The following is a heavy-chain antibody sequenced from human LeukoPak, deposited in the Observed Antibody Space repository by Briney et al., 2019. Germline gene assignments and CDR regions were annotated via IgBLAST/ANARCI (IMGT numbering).Heavy chain of an antibody. CDR1: GGSFSGYY. V-gene: IGHV4-34*01. J-gene: IGHJ4*02. CDR3: AREGTLGVYGSGSYGSHY. Sequence: SETLSLTCAVYGGSFSGYYWSWIRQPPGKGLEWIGEINHSGSTNYNPSLKSRVTISVDTSKNQFSLKLSSVTAADTAVYYCAREGTLGVYGSGSYGSHYWGQGTLVTVSS. CDR2: INHSGST. D-gene: IGHD3-10*01.